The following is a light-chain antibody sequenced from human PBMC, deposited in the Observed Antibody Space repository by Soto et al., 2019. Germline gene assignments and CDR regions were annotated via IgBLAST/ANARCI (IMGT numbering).Light chain of an antibody. CDR1: QSISTH. CDR3: QQSYTSWWA. J-gene: IGKJ1*01. Sequence: DIQITQSPSSLSSSVLDRFSITCRASQSISTHLSWYQQKPGKAPKLLIYAASSLQSWVPSRFTGSGSGTDFTLTISSLQPEDFATYYCQQSYTSWWAFGQGTKVDI. V-gene: IGKV1-39*01. CDR2: AAS.